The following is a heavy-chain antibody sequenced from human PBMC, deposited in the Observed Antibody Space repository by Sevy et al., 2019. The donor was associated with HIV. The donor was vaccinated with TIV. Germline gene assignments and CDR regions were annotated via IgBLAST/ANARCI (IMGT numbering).Heavy chain of an antibody. CDR2: INNDGTYI. J-gene: IGHJ4*02. D-gene: IGHD3-10*01. CDR3: VRDRGDEYGAGSYYGPFDY. V-gene: IGHV3-21*06. Sequence: GGSLRLSCVVSGFNFRDYSVNWVRQAPGKGLEWVSSINNDGTYIFYGDSVKGRFTVSRDNAKNSLYLHMNSLRADDTAVDYCVRDRGDEYGAGSYYGPFDYWGRGTLVTVSS. CDR1: GFNFRDYS.